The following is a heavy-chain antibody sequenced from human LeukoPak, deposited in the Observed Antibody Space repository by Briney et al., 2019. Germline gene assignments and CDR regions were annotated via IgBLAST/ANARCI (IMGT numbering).Heavy chain of an antibody. CDR2: LYSDGSVT. J-gene: IGHJ2*01. Sequence: GGSLRLSCSASGFSFSTNRMHWVRQAPGKGLVWLSRLYSDGSVTGYADSVKGRFTISRDNAKNTLYLQTNSLRVEDTAVYYCARDPGGSGGDWYFGLWGRGTLVTVSS. V-gene: IGHV3-74*01. D-gene: IGHD3-16*01. CDR3: ARDPGGSGGDWYFGL. CDR1: GFSFSTNR.